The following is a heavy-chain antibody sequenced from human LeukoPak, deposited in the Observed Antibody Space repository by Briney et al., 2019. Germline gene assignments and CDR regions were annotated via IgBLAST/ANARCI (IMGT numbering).Heavy chain of an antibody. CDR1: GFTFSHYD. J-gene: IGHJ4*02. D-gene: IGHD6-13*01. V-gene: IGHV3-30*03. CDR3: ARRGLGSSWHSMDS. CDR2: ISYDGSTK. Sequence: GGSLRLSCAASGFTFSHYDMHWVRQAPGKGLEWVVVISYDGSTKYYADSVKGRFTISRDNSKTALYLQMNGLRAEDTAVYYCARRGLGSSWHSMDSWGQGTLVTVSS.